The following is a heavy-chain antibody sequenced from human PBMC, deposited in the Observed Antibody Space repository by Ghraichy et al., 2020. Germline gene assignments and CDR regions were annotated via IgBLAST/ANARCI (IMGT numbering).Heavy chain of an antibody. CDR2: IKKDGSVK. J-gene: IGHJ4*02. D-gene: IGHD1-26*01. V-gene: IGHV3-7*01. CDR3: ARAVHRVGPYLDY. CDR1: GFTFSNYW. Sequence: GESLNISCAVSGFTFSNYWMGWVRQAPGKGLEWLANIKKDGSVKNYVDSVQGRFTISRDNAKNSLYLQMNSLRAVDTAVYYCARAVHRVGPYLDYWGQGTLVTVSS.